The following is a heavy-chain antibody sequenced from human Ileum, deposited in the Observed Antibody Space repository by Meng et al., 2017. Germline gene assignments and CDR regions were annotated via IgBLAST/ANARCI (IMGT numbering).Heavy chain of an antibody. D-gene: IGHD5/OR15-5a*01. V-gene: IGHV4-30-4*01. CDR2: IYYSGST. Sequence: QVQLQESGPGLVNPSQTLSLTCSVSGGSMRSGDNYWSWIRQPPGKGLEWIGYIYYSGSTYYTPSLKSRVIMSVDASKSQFSLRLTSMTAADTAIYYCTRGGFGYSVPFDFWGQGTLVTVSS. CDR3: TRGGFGYSVPFDF. J-gene: IGHJ4*02. CDR1: GGSMRSGDNY.